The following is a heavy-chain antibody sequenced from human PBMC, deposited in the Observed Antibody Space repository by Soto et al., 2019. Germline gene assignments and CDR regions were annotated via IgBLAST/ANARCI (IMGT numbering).Heavy chain of an antibody. CDR3: ARHVAPYDRLDH. Sequence: SETRSLTCNFSGDSISPYYWSWIRQPPGKGLEWIGYISYSGSTTYNPSLRSRVAISIDTSKNQISLKLSSVSAADTAIYNCARHVAPYDRLDHWGQGTLVTVSS. J-gene: IGHJ4*02. CDR1: GDSISPYY. CDR2: ISYSGST. V-gene: IGHV4-59*08. D-gene: IGHD3-3*01.